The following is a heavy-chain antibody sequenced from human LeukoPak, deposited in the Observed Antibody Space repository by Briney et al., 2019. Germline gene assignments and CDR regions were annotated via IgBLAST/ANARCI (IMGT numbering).Heavy chain of an antibody. CDR1: GVTVSNNY. D-gene: IGHD6-6*01. J-gene: IGHJ3*02. V-gene: IGHV3-66*01. CDR3: ASYRYGSSFAFDI. CDR2: IYSGGST. Sequence: GGSLRLSCAASGVTVSNNYMSWVRQAPGKGLEWVSIIYSGGSTYYADSVKGRFTISRDNSKNTLYLQMNSLRAEDTAVYYCASYRYGSSFAFDIWGQGTMVTVSP.